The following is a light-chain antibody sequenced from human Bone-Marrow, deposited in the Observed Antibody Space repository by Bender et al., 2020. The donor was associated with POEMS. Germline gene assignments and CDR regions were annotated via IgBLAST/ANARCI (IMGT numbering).Light chain of an antibody. CDR3: CSYAGLKTFV. CDR1: SSDVGGYDL. Sequence: QSALAQPASVSGSPGQSITISCTGTSSDVGGYDLVSWYQQRPGKAPKLIIHEVTKRPSGVSNRFSGSKSGNAASLTISGLRTEDEADYYCCSYAGLKTFVFGSGTTVSVL. CDR2: EVT. V-gene: IGLV2-23*02. J-gene: IGLJ6*01.